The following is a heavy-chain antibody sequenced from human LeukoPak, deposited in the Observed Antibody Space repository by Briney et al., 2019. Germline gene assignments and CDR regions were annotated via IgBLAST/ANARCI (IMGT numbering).Heavy chain of an antibody. CDR2: INHSGST. CDR1: GGSFSGYY. V-gene: IGHV4-34*01. D-gene: IGHD3-10*01. Sequence: SETLSLTCAVYGGSFSGYYWSCIRQPPGKGLEWIGEINHSGSTNYNPSLKSRVTISVDTSKNQFSLKLSSVTAADTAVYYCARDRAITMVRGVISPWGQGTLVTVSS. CDR3: ARDRAITMVRGVISP. J-gene: IGHJ5*02.